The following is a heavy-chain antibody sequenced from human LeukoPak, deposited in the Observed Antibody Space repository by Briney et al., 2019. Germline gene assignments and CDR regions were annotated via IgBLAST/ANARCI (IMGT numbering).Heavy chain of an antibody. D-gene: IGHD3-3*01. Sequence: SVKVSCKASGGTFSSYAISWVRQAPGQGLEWMGGIIPIFGTANYAQKFQGRVTITADESTSTAYMELSSLRSEDTAVYYCASRPWSGYFNWFNPWGQGTLVTVSS. V-gene: IGHV1-69*01. CDR2: IIPIFGTA. CDR1: GGTFSSYA. CDR3: ASRPWSGYFNWFNP. J-gene: IGHJ5*02.